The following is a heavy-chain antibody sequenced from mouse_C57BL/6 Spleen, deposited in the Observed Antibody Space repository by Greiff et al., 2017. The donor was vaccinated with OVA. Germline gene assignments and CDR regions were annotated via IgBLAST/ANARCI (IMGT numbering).Heavy chain of an antibody. CDR1: GYTFTSYW. CDR2: IAPSDSYT. J-gene: IGHJ2*01. Sequence: QVQLQQPGAELVKPGASVKLSCKASGYTFTSYWMQWVKQRPGQGLEWIGEIAPSDSYTNYNQKFKGKATLTVDTSSSTAYMQLSSLTSEDAAGYYCATRDGNYNYWGQGTTLTVSS. D-gene: IGHD2-1*01. V-gene: IGHV1-50*01. CDR3: ATRDGNYNY.